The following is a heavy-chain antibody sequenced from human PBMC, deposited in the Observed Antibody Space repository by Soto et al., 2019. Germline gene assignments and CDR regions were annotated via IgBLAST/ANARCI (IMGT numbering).Heavy chain of an antibody. CDR3: VRDPGDYGEYGMDV. D-gene: IGHD4-17*01. CDR1: GFTFSSYS. Sequence: EVQLVESGGGLVQPGGSLRLSCAASGFTFSSYSMNWVRQAPGKGLEWVSYISSSSSTIYYADSVKGRFTISRDNAKNSLYLQMNSLRDKDTAVYYCVRDPGDYGEYGMDVWGQGTTVTVSS. V-gene: IGHV3-48*02. J-gene: IGHJ6*02. CDR2: ISSSSSTI.